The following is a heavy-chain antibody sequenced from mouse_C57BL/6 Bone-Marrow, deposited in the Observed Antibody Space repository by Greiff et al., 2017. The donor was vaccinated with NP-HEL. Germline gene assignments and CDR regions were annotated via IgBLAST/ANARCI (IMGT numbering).Heavy chain of an antibody. Sequence: QVQLQQSGAELARPGASVKLSCKASGYTFTSYGISWVKQRTGQGLEWIGEIYPRSGNTYYNEKFKGKATLTADKSSSTAYMELRSLTSEDSAVYFCARRVFTTVVAVPMDYWGQGTSVTVSS. D-gene: IGHD1-1*01. CDR3: ARRVFTTVVAVPMDY. V-gene: IGHV1-81*01. J-gene: IGHJ4*01. CDR2: IYPRSGNT. CDR1: GYTFTSYG.